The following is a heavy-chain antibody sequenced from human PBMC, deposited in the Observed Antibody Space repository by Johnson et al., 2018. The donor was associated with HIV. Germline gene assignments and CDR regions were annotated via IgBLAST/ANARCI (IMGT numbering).Heavy chain of an antibody. V-gene: IGHV3-48*04. D-gene: IGHD4-17*01. CDR1: RFTFSSYW. CDR2: ISSSGSTI. Sequence: VQLVESGGGLVQPGGSLRLSCAASRFTFSSYWMHWIRQAPGKGLEFVSYISSSGSTIYYADSVKGRFTISRDNAKNSLYLQLNSLRAEDTAVYYCARDATPWGGDYVGYAFDIWGQGTMVTVSS. J-gene: IGHJ3*02. CDR3: ARDATPWGGDYVGYAFDI.